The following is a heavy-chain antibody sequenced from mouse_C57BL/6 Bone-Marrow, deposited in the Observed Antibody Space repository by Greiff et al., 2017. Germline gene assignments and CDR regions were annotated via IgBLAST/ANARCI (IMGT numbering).Heavy chain of an antibody. CDR2: IYPGDGDT. Sequence: VELMESGAELVKPGASVKISCKASGYAFRSYWMNWVKQRPGKGLEWIGQIYPGDGDTNYNGKFKGKATLTAAQSSSTAYMQLSSLTSEDSAVYFCAREGVFDYWGQGTTLTVSS. CDR1: GYAFRSYW. J-gene: IGHJ2*01. CDR3: AREGVFDY. V-gene: IGHV1-80*01.